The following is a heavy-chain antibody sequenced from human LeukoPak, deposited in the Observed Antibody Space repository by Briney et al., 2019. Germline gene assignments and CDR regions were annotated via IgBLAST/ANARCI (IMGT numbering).Heavy chain of an antibody. Sequence: KPSETLSLTCTVSGGSISSYYWSWIRQPPGKGLEWIGYIYYSGSTNYNPSLRSRVTISVDTSKNQFSLKLSSVTAADTAVYYCARVSSGWLYFDYWGQGTLVTVSS. CDR3: ARVSSGWLYFDY. CDR1: GGSISSYY. D-gene: IGHD6-19*01. J-gene: IGHJ4*02. V-gene: IGHV4-59*01. CDR2: IYYSGST.